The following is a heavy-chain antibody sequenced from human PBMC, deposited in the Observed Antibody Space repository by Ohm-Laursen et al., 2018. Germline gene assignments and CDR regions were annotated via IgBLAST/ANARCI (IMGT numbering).Heavy chain of an antibody. D-gene: IGHD3-22*01. CDR1: GYTFTGYY. CDR3: ARDSGQNYYDSTGYYYGMDV. V-gene: IGHV1-2*02. Sequence: ASVKVSCKASGYTFTGYYMHWVRQAPGQGLEWMGWINPNSGGTNYAQKFQGRVTMTRDTSISTAYMEMSRLTSDDTAVYYCARDSGQNYYDSTGYYYGMDVWGQGTTVTVSS. CDR2: INPNSGGT. J-gene: IGHJ6*02.